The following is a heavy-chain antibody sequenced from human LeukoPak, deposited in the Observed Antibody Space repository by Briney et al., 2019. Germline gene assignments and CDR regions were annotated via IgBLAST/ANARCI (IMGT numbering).Heavy chain of an antibody. D-gene: IGHD1-26*01. V-gene: IGHV3-48*03. Sequence: GGSLRLSCAASGFTFSGYEMNWVRQAPGKGLEWVSYIRSSGSTKYYADSVKGRFTISRDNAKHSLYLQMNSLRAEDTAVYYCARESQVGASSFDYWGQGTLVTVS. CDR2: IRSSGSTK. CDR3: ARESQVGASSFDY. CDR1: GFTFSGYE. J-gene: IGHJ4*02.